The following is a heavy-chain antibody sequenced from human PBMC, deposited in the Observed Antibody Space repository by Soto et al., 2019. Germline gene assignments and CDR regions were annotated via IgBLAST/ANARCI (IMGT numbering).Heavy chain of an antibody. CDR2: IIPIFGTA. V-gene: IGHV1-69*01. D-gene: IGHD6-6*01. CDR1: GGTFSSYA. Sequence: QVQLVQSGAEVKKPGSSVKVFCKASGGTFSSYAISWVRQAPGQGLEWMGGIIPIFGTANYAQKFQGRVTITADESTSTAYMELSSLRSEDTAVYYCARGYSSSSRGYFDYWGQGTLVTVSS. CDR3: ARGYSSSSRGYFDY. J-gene: IGHJ4*02.